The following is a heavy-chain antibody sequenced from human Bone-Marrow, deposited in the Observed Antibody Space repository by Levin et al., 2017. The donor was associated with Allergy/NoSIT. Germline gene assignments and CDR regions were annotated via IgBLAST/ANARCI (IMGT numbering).Heavy chain of an antibody. J-gene: IGHJ5*02. D-gene: IGHD2-2*01. Sequence: GESLKISCAGSGFTFANGWMNWVRQAPGKGLEWVARIKPKNDGGTTDYAAPVKGRFTISRDDSKNTMYLQMNSLKTEDTALYYCTTDRGPRYCSRTTCSWTSCGQGTLVTVSS. CDR2: IKPKNDGGTT. CDR1: GFTFANGW. V-gene: IGHV3-15*01. CDR3: TTDRGPRYCSRTTCSWTS.